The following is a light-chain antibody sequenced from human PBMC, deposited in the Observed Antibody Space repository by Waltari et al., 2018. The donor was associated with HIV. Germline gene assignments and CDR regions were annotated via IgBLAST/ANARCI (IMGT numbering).Light chain of an antibody. J-gene: IGLJ3*02. CDR1: SGYSHYK. V-gene: IGLV9-49*03. Sequence: QPVLTQPPSASPSLGASVTLTCTLSSGYSHYKVDSYQQSPGTGPRFVMRVGTGGIGGYEGDVIPDRFSVLCSGLKRTLTSKNSQEEDDSDFHCGAEHRSGSNIVWVFGGGTKLTVL. CDR3: GAEHRSGSNIVWV. CDR2: VGTGGIGG.